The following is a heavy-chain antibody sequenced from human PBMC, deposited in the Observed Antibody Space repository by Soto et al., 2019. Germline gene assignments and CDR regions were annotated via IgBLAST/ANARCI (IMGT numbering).Heavy chain of an antibody. CDR2: ISYDGSNK. CDR3: AKVDSMARGVIMNSGMDV. J-gene: IGHJ6*02. Sequence: GGSLRLSCAASGFTFSSYGMHWVRQAPGKGLEWVAVISYDGSNKYYADSVKGRFTISRDNSKNTLYLQMNSLRAEDTAVYYCAKVDSMARGVIMNSGMDVWGQGTTVTVSS. CDR1: GFTFSSYG. D-gene: IGHD3-10*01. V-gene: IGHV3-30*18.